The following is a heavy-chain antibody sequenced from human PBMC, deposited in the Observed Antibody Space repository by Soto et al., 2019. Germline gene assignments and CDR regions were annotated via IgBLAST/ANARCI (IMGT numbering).Heavy chain of an antibody. CDR2: ISGSGIDI. V-gene: IGHV3-21*04. Sequence: GGSLRLSCAASGFAFYYYNMNWVRQAPGRGLEWVSSISGSGIDIHFTDSVRGRFTISRDDSKNTVFLQMNSLRAEDTAVYYCARAYSYRFDYWGQGTPVTVSS. J-gene: IGHJ4*02. CDR3: ARAYSYRFDY. CDR1: GFAFYYYN. D-gene: IGHD5-18*01.